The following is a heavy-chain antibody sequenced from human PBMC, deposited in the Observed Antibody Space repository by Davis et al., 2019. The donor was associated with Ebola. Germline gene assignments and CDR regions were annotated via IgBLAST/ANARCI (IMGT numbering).Heavy chain of an antibody. D-gene: IGHD6-19*01. Sequence: GESLKISCAASGFTFSSYAMSWVRQAPGKRLEWVSAISDSGGSTYYADSVKGRFTISRDNSKNTLYLQMNSLRAEDTAVYYCAKSPPAKGVAVAGSFDCWGQGTLVTVSS. J-gene: IGHJ4*02. CDR1: GFTFSSYA. CDR2: ISDSGGST. V-gene: IGHV3-23*01. CDR3: AKSPPAKGVAVAGSFDC.